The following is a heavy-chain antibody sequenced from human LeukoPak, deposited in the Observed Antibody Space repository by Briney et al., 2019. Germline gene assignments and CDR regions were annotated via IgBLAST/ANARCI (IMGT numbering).Heavy chain of an antibody. V-gene: IGHV3-30*03. CDR2: ISYDGSNK. D-gene: IGHD1-26*01. Sequence: GRSLRLSCAASGFTFSNYGMHWVRQAPGKGLEWVAVISYDGSNKYYADSVKGRFTISRDNSKNTLCLQMNTLRAEDTVVYYCATAAGGATSLFDYWGQGTLVTVSS. J-gene: IGHJ4*02. CDR1: GFTFSNYG. CDR3: ATAAGGATSLFDY.